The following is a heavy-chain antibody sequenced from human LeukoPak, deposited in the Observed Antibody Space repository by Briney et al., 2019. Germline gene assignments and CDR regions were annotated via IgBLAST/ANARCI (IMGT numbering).Heavy chain of an antibody. V-gene: IGHV3-23*01. CDR2: ISGSGTST. J-gene: IGHJ5*02. Sequence: GGSLRLSCAASGFTFSSYAMSWVRQAPGKGLEWVSAISGSGTSTYYADSVKGRFTISGDNSKNTLYLQMNSLRAEDTAVYYCAKHSLASYCSSTSCYLSAWGQGTLVTVSS. CDR3: AKHSLASYCSSTSCYLSA. D-gene: IGHD2-2*01. CDR1: GFTFSSYA.